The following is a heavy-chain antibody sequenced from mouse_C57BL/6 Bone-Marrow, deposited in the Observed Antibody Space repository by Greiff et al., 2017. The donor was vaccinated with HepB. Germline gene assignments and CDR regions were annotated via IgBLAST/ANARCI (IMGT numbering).Heavy chain of an antibody. CDR1: GFTFNTYA. CDR3: VRGDYGSSYGYFDV. V-gene: IGHV10-3*01. CDR2: IRSKSSNYAT. Sequence: EVQLVESGGGLVQPKGSLKLSCAASGFTFNTYAMHWVRQAPGKGLEWVARIRSKSSNYATYYADSVKDRFTISREDSQSMLYMQMNNLKTEDTAMYYCVRGDYGSSYGYFDVWGTGTTVTVSS. J-gene: IGHJ1*03. D-gene: IGHD1-1*01.